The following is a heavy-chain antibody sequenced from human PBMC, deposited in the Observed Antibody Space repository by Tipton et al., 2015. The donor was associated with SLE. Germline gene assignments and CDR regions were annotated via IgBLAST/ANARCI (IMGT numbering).Heavy chain of an antibody. CDR1: GGSISSYY. J-gene: IGHJ1*01. CDR3: AIGIAAAEYFQH. D-gene: IGHD6-13*01. V-gene: IGHV4-59*01. Sequence: TLSLTCTVSGGSISSYYWSWIRQPPGKGLELIGYIYYSGSTNYNPSLKSRVTISVDTSKNQFSLKLSSVTAADTAVYYCAIGIAAAEYFQHWGQGTLVTVSS. CDR2: IYYSGST.